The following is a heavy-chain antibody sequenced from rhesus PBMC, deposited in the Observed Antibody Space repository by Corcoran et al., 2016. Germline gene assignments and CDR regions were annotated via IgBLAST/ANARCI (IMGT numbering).Heavy chain of an antibody. J-gene: IGHJ4*01. CDR3: ARDLGAAGGDY. Sequence: QVQLQESGPGLVKPSETLSLTCAVYAGSISDYYYWSWIRQPPGKGLEGIGQIYGGSGSPSYNPSLTSRVTVSKDTSQNQFSLKLSSVTAADTAVYYCARDLGAAGGDYWGQGVLVTVSS. V-gene: IGHV4S7*01. D-gene: IGHD6-13*01. CDR1: AGSISDYYY. CDR2: IYGGSGSP.